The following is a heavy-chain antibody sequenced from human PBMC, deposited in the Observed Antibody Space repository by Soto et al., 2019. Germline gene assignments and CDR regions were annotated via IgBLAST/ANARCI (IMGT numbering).Heavy chain of an antibody. Sequence: PGGSLRLSCAVSGFTFSDYWMSWVRQAPGKGLEWVSSISSSSSYIYYADSVKGRFTISRDNAKNSLYLQMNSLRAEDTAVYYCARPPTYYYGSGTGAFDIWGQGTMVTVSS. V-gene: IGHV3-21*01. D-gene: IGHD3-10*01. CDR1: GFTFSDYW. J-gene: IGHJ3*02. CDR3: ARPPTYYYGSGTGAFDI. CDR2: ISSSSSYI.